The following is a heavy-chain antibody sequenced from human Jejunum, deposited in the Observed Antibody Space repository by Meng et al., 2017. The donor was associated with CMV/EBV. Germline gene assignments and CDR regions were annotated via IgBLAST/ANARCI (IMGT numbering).Heavy chain of an antibody. CDR3: ARSLYQDTSDLNYGYYYQGMDV. Sequence: IHWVRQAPGQGLEWMGIINPSGSFTKYAQKFQGRVTMTRDTSTSTVYMELSSLRSEDTAVYYCARSLYQDTSDLNYGYYYQGMDVWGQGTTVTVSS. CDR2: INPSGSFT. D-gene: IGHD4-17*01. J-gene: IGHJ6*02. V-gene: IGHV1-46*01.